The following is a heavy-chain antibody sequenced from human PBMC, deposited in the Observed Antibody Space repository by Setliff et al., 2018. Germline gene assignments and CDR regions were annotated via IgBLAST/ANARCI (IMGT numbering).Heavy chain of an antibody. D-gene: IGHD4-4*01. J-gene: IGHJ5*01. CDR1: GGSFTTYY. V-gene: IGHV4-59*08. CDR3: AGRDYSGGDS. CDR2: IYYSGST. Sequence: SETLSLTCTVSGGSFTTYYWSWIRQSPGKGLEWIGYIYYSGSTNYNPSLKSRVSISADTSNNSFSLNLFSVTAADTAVYYCAGRDYSGGDSWGHGTLVTVSS.